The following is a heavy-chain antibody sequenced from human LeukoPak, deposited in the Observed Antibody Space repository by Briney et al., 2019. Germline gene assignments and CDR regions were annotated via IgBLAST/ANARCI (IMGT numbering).Heavy chain of an antibody. CDR3: ARHSGSGWQALGY. CDR2: TSYNGNT. V-gene: IGHV1-18*04. J-gene: IGHJ4*02. D-gene: IGHD6-19*01. Sequence: ASVTVSCKASGYTFSNYGISWVRQAPGLGLDWMGWTSYNGNTNYAQKFQDRVTMTTDTSTTKAYMELRSLESDDTAVYYCARHSGSGWQALGYWGQGTLVTVSS. CDR1: GYTFSNYG.